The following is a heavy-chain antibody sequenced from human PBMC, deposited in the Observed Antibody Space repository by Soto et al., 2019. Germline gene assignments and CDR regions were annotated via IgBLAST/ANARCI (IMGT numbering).Heavy chain of an antibody. CDR2: ISYDGSNK. Sequence: QVQLVESGGGVVQPGRSLRLSCAASGFTFSSYGMHWVRQAPGKGLEWVAVISYDGSNKYYADSVKGRFTISRDNSKNTLYLQMNSLRAEDTAVYYCAKDDCSGGSCYYFDYWGQGTLVTVSS. J-gene: IGHJ4*02. CDR1: GFTFSSYG. D-gene: IGHD2-15*01. CDR3: AKDDCSGGSCYYFDY. V-gene: IGHV3-30*18.